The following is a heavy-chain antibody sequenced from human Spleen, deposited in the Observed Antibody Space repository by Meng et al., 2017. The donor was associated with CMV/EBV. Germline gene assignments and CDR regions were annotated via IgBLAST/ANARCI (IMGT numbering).Heavy chain of an antibody. D-gene: IGHD4-17*01. V-gene: IGHV3-30*04. CDR1: GFAFNTYA. CDR2: ITDDGRKQ. J-gene: IGHJ6*02. Sequence: GESLKISCAASGFAFNTYAMHWARQAPGKGLEWVAVITDDGRKQHYAESVKGRFTISRDNSKRTVYLQMNSLRPGDTAIYSCVSAQSDFSDYSAMEVWGQGTTVTVSS. CDR3: VSAQSDFSDYSAMEV.